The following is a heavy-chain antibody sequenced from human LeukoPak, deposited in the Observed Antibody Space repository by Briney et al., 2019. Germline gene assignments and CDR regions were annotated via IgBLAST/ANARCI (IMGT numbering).Heavy chain of an antibody. V-gene: IGHV3-30*02. D-gene: IGHD6-13*01. CDR2: IRYDGSNK. Sequence: GGSLRLSCAASGFTFSSYGMYWVRQAPGKGLEWVAFIRYDGSNKYYADSVKGRFTISRDNSKDTLYLEMNSLRAEDTAVYYCAKDTTAAYGFDYWGQGTLVTVSS. CDR1: GFTFSSYG. CDR3: AKDTTAAYGFDY. J-gene: IGHJ4*02.